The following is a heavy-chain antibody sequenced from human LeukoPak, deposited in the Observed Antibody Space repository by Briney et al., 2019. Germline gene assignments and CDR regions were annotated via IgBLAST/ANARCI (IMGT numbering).Heavy chain of an antibody. CDR1: GFTFSYFG. CDR2: ISSSGSTI. CDR3: AELGITMIGGV. J-gene: IGHJ6*04. Sequence: GGSLRLSCAASGFTFSYFGMHWVRQAPGKGLEWVSYISSSGSTIYYADSVKGRFTISRDNAKNSLYLQMNSLRAEDTAVYYCAELGITMIGGVWGKGTTVTISS. V-gene: IGHV3-48*04. D-gene: IGHD3-10*02.